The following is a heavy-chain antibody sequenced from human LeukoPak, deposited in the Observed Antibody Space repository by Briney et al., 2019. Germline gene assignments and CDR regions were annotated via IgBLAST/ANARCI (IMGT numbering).Heavy chain of an antibody. D-gene: IGHD3-16*01. CDR1: GYTFTRYA. CDR2: INMYTANP. Sequence: ASVKVSCKASGYTFTRYAINWLRRAPGQGLEWMGWINMYTANPAYAQGFTERFVFSLDTSVTTAYLQISNLKTGDTAVYCCARHDNDDDFDYWGQGTLVTVSS. CDR3: ARHDNDDDFDY. J-gene: IGHJ4*02. V-gene: IGHV7-4-1*02.